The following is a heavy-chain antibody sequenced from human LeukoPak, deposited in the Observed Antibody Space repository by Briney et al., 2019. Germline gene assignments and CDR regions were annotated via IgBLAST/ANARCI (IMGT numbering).Heavy chain of an antibody. V-gene: IGHV3-53*01. CDR1: GFTFSSYG. CDR3: ASLVDLDY. Sequence: GGSLRLSCAGSGFTFSSYGMSWVRQAPRKGLEWVSVIYSGGSTYYADSVKGRFTISRDNSKNTLYLQMNSLRAEDTAVYYCASLVDLDYWGQGTLVTVSS. J-gene: IGHJ4*02. CDR2: IYSGGST. D-gene: IGHD5-12*01.